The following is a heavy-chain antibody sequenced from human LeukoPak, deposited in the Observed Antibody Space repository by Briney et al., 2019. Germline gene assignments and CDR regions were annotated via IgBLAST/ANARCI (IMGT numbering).Heavy chain of an antibody. J-gene: IGHJ4*02. Sequence: SETLSLTCTVSGGSISSHYWTWIRQPPGKGLEWIGYVYDSETTNYNPSLESRVTISFDTSKNQFSLKLSSVTATDTAVYYCARRSGWYGIDYWGQGTLVTVSS. CDR2: VYDSETT. CDR3: ARRSGWYGIDY. V-gene: IGHV4-59*08. CDR1: GGSISSHY. D-gene: IGHD6-19*01.